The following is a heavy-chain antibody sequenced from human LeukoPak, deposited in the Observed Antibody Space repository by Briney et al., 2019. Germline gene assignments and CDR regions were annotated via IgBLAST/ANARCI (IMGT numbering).Heavy chain of an antibody. D-gene: IGHD5-12*01. CDR3: AREHSGYDYTYGMDV. V-gene: IGHV4-30-4*01. J-gene: IGHJ6*04. Sequence: SQTLSLTCTVSGGSISSGDYYWSWIRQPPGKGLEWIGYIYYSGSTYYNPSLKSRVTISVDTSKNQFSLKLSSVTAADTAVCYCAREHSGYDYTYGMDVWGKGTTVTVSS. CDR2: IYYSGST. CDR1: GGSISSGDYY.